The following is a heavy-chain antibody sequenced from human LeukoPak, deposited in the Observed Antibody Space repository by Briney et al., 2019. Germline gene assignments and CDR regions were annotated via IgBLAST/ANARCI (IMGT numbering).Heavy chain of an antibody. CDR1: GYSFTSYG. D-gene: IGHD5-18*01. Sequence: GASVKVSCKSSGYSFTSYGINWVRQAPGQGLEWMGWISTENGNTDYAQNLQGRVTMTTDTSTSTAYMEVRSLRSDDTAVYYCARAYSYGYGPLDYWGQGTLVTVSS. CDR3: ARAYSYGYGPLDY. J-gene: IGHJ4*02. V-gene: IGHV1-18*04. CDR2: ISTENGNT.